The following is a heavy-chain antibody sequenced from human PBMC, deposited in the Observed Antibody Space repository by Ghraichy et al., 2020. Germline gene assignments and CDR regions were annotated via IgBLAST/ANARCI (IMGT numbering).Heavy chain of an antibody. Sequence: SETLSLTCSVSVGSISSSYWSWIRRPPGKGLEWIGYISTSGGTNYNPSLKTRITMSIDTSNNQFSLKLNSATAADTAVYYCARLIRVGVTGYYFDYWGQGTLVTVSS. CDR3: ARLIRVGVTGYYFDY. CDR2: ISTSGGT. V-gene: IGHV4-4*09. CDR1: VGSISSSY. D-gene: IGHD1-26*01. J-gene: IGHJ4*02.